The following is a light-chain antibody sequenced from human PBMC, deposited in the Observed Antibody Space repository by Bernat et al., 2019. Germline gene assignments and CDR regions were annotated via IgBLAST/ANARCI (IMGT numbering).Light chain of an antibody. CDR1: TSNIGSNT. CDR3: STWDGSLNGQV. Sequence: QSVLTQPPSVSGAPGQRVTISCSGSTSNIGSNTVTWFQQLPGTAPKLLIFHNNERPSGVPDRFSASKSGTSASLAISGLQSEDEADYYCSTWDGSLNGQVFGGGTKVTVL. J-gene: IGLJ3*02. CDR2: HNN. V-gene: IGLV1-44*01.